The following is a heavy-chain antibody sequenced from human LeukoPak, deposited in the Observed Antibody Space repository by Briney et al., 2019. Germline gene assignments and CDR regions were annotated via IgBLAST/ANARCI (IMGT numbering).Heavy chain of an antibody. CDR2: ISYDGSNK. D-gene: IGHD1-26*01. CDR1: GFTFSSYG. J-gene: IGHJ4*02. CDR3: AKEVEWELPSFNYFDY. Sequence: GGSLRLSCAASGFTFSSYGMHWVRQAPGKGLEWVAVISYDGSNKYYADSVKGRFTISRDNSKNTLYLQMNSLRAEDTAVYYCAKEVEWELPSFNYFDYWGQGTLVTVSS. V-gene: IGHV3-30*18.